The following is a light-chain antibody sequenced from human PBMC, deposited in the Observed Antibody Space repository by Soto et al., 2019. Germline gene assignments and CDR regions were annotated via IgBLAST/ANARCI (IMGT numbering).Light chain of an antibody. V-gene: IGLV2-11*01. J-gene: IGLJ3*02. CDR3: CSYAGSWRV. Sequence: QSALTQPRSVSGSPGQSVTISCTGTSSDVGGYNYVSWYQQHPGKAPKLMIYDVSKRLSGVPDRFSGSKSGNTASLTISGLQAEDEADYYCCSYAGSWRVFGGGTKVTVL. CDR2: DVS. CDR1: SSDVGGYNY.